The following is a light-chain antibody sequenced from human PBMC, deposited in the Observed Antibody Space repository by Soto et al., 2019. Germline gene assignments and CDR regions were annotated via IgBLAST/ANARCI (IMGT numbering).Light chain of an antibody. Sequence: QSALTQPASVSGSPGQSTTISCTGTSSDVGTYNHISWYQQHPGKAPKLMIYDVSNRPSGVSNRFSGSKSGTTASLTISGFQAEDEADYNCSSHATGSTLIFAGGTQLTVL. CDR3: SSHATGSTLI. V-gene: IGLV2-14*03. J-gene: IGLJ2*01. CDR2: DVS. CDR1: SSDVGTYNH.